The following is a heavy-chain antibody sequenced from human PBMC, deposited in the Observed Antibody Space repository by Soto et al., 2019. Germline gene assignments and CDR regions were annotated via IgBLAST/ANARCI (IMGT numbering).Heavy chain of an antibody. CDR3: AKGMTYYYDSSGSPLFDY. Sequence: LRLSCAASGFTFSSYAMSWVRQAPGKGLEWVSAISGSGGSTYYADSVKGRFTISRDNSKNTLYLQMNSLRAEDTAVYYCAKGMTYYYDSSGSPLFDYWGQGTLVTVSS. CDR1: GFTFSSYA. V-gene: IGHV3-23*01. D-gene: IGHD3-22*01. J-gene: IGHJ4*02. CDR2: ISGSGGST.